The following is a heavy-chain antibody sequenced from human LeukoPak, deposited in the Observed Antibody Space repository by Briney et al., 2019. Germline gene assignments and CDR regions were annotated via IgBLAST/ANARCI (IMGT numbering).Heavy chain of an antibody. CDR1: GGSISSYY. CDR3: ARCMGPAMYYYYYMDV. V-gene: IGHV4-59*01. CDR2: IYYSGST. D-gene: IGHD2-8*01. J-gene: IGHJ6*03. Sequence: SETLSLTCTVSGGSISSYYWSWIRQPPGKGLEWIGYIYYSGSTNYNPSLKSRVTISVDTSKNQFSLKLSSVTAAATAVYYWARCMGPAMYYYYYMDVWGKGTTVTVSS.